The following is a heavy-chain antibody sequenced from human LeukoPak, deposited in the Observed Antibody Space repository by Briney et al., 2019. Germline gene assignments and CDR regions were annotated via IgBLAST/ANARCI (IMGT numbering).Heavy chain of an antibody. CDR1: GYTFTSYD. D-gene: IGHD6-25*01. J-gene: IGHJ5*02. CDR2: MNPNSGNT. CDR3: AREAQIRPRRRRGFDP. Sequence: GASVKVSCKASGYTFTSYDINWVRQATGQGLEWMGWMNPNSGNTGYAQKFQGRVTMTRNTSISTAYMELSSLRSEDTAVYYCAREAQIRPRRRRGFDPWGQGTLVTVSS. V-gene: IGHV1-8*01.